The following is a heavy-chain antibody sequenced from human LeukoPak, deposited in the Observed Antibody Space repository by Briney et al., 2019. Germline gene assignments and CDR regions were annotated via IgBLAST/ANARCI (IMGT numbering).Heavy chain of an antibody. CDR1: GFTFNSYS. J-gene: IGHJ4*02. Sequence: GGSLRLSCAASGFTFNSYSMNWVRQAPGKGLGWVSSNSGSSIYIYYADSVKGRFTISRDNAKNSLYLQMNSLRAEDTAVYYCARGGPEDYWGQGTLVTVSS. V-gene: IGHV3-21*01. CDR3: ARGGPEDY. CDR2: NSGSSIYI.